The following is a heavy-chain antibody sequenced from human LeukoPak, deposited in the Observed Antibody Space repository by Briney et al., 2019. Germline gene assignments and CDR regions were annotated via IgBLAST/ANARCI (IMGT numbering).Heavy chain of an antibody. CDR3: ARYLTSCSYFDY. V-gene: IGHV4-31*03. Sequence: SETLSLTCTVSGGSISSGGYYWSWIRQHPGKGLEWIGYIYYSGSTYYNPSLKSRVTISVDTSKNQFSLKLSSVTAADTAVYYCARYLTSCSYFDYWGQGTLVTVSS. CDR1: GGSISSGGYY. CDR2: IYYSGST. J-gene: IGHJ4*02. D-gene: IGHD2-2*01.